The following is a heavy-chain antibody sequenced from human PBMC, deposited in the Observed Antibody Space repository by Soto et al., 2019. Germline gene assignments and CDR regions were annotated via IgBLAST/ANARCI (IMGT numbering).Heavy chain of an antibody. Sequence: PGGSLRLSCAASGFKFSNYTMSWVRQATGEGLEWVSLISATGGGTYYADSVKGRFTISRDNSHNTLYLQVHSLTAEDKAVYYCAKDRRAGGNSAFYFDFWGQGAQVTVSS. CDR1: GFKFSNYT. D-gene: IGHD3-16*01. CDR3: AKDRRAGGNSAFYFDF. V-gene: IGHV3-23*01. J-gene: IGHJ4*02. CDR2: ISATGGGT.